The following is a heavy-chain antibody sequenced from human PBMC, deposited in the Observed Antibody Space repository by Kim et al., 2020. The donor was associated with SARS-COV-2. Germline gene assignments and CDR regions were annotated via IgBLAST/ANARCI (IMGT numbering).Heavy chain of an antibody. Sequence: SETLSLTCAVYGGSFSGYYWSWIRQPPGKGLEWIGEINHSGSTNYNPSLKSRVTISVDTSKNQFSLKLSSVTAADTAVYYCARGEYSSGWTLYYGMDVWGQGTTVTVSS. CDR2: INHSGST. CDR3: ARGEYSSGWTLYYGMDV. J-gene: IGHJ6*02. CDR1: GGSFSGYY. D-gene: IGHD6-19*01. V-gene: IGHV4-34*01.